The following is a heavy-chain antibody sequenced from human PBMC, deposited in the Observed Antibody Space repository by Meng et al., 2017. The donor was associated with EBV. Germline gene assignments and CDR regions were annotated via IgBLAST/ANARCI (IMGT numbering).Heavy chain of an antibody. CDR2: IIPIFGTA. CDR3: ARAEIAAAGRLDY. J-gene: IGHJ4*02. V-gene: IGHV1-69*06. D-gene: IGHD6-13*01. CDR1: GGTFSSYA. Sequence: QVVRGKAGVEGKKPGSVVKVPCKASGGTFSSYAISWVRQAPRQGLEWMGGIIPIFGTANYAQKFQGRVTITADKSTSTAYMELSSLRSEDTAVYYCARAEIAAAGRLDYWGQGTLVTVSS.